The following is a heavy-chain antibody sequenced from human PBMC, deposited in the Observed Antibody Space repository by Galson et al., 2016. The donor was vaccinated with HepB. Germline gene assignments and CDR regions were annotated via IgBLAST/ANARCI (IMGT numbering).Heavy chain of an antibody. J-gene: IGHJ4*02. CDR3: ARELLTVYYFDS. V-gene: IGHV1-18*01. CDR1: GYTFTNYA. Sequence: SVKVSCKASGYTFTNYAITWVRQAPGQGLEWMGWISAYNGNTKYAQKLQGRVTMTTDTSTRTAYMELRSLTSEDTGVYYCARELLTVYYFDSWGQGTLVTVSS. D-gene: IGHD3-9*01. CDR2: ISAYNGNT.